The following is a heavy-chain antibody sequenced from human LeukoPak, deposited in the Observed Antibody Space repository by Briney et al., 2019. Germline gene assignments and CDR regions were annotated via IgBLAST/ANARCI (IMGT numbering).Heavy chain of an antibody. V-gene: IGHV5-51*01. CDR1: GYRFTSYW. D-gene: IGHD6-13*01. CDR3: ARQKQPYYFYGIDV. Sequence: GGALKISCKGSGYRFTSYWIGWVRQLPGKGLEWMGIIYPGDSDTRYSPSFQGQVTISADKSISTAYLQWNSLKASDTAMYYCARQKQPYYFYGIDVWGKGTKVTVSS. J-gene: IGHJ6*04. CDR2: IYPGDSDT.